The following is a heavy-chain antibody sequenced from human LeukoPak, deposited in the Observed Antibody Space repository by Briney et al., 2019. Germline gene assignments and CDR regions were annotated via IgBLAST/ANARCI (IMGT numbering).Heavy chain of an antibody. CDR3: TTDRTMKGY. V-gene: IGHV3-15*01. Sequence: GGSLRLSCAASGFTFSNAWMAWVRQAPGKGLEWVGRIRSKNDGGTIGYTAPVKDRFTISRDDSKNTLYLQMNSLEIEDTAVYFCTTDRTMKGYWGQGTLVTVSS. CDR1: GFTFSNAW. CDR2: IRSKNDGGTI. D-gene: IGHD3-22*01. J-gene: IGHJ4*02.